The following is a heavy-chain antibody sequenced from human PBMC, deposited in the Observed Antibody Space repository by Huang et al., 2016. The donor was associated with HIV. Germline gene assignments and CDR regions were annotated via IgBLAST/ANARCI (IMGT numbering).Heavy chain of an antibody. J-gene: IGHJ6*02. V-gene: IGHV5-51*01. CDR1: GYRFRSSW. CDR3: ARLIGSPSFYYGLDV. CDR2: IYPGDSDT. D-gene: IGHD3-10*01. Sequence: EVQLVQSGAEVKKPGESLKISCKGSGYRFRSSWIGWVRQMPGKGLEWRGIIYPGDSDTRYSPSFQGQVTSSADKSINTAYLQWSSLKASDTAMYYCARLIGSPSFYYGLDVWGQGTTVTVSS.